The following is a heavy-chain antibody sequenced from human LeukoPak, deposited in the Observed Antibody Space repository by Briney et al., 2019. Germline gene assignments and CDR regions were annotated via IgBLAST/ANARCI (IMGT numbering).Heavy chain of an antibody. CDR3: ARHSISDIVVVPASYFDY. CDR2: VYYSGST. CDR1: SXXY. V-gene: IGHV4-39*01. J-gene: IGHJ4*02. D-gene: IGHD2-2*01. Sequence: SXXYXXWXRQPPGXGXEWIGSVYYSGSTYYNPSLKSRVTISVDTSKNQFSLKLSSVTAADTAVYYCARHSISDIVVVPASYFDYWGQGTLVTVSS.